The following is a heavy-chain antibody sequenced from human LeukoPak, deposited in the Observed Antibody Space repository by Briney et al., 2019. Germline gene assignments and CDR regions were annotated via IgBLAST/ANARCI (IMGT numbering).Heavy chain of an antibody. Sequence: ASVKVSCKASGYTFTSYDINWVRQATGQGLEWMGWMNPNSGNTGYAQKFQGRVTMTRNTSISPAYMELSSLRSEDTDVYSSARGGCSCTSCADGDYWGQGTLVTVSS. CDR3: ARGGCSCTSCADGDY. D-gene: IGHD2-2*01. CDR2: MNPNSGNT. V-gene: IGHV1-8*01. J-gene: IGHJ4*02. CDR1: GYTFTSYD.